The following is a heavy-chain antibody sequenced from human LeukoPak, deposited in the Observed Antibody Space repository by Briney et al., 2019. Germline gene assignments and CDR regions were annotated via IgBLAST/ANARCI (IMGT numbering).Heavy chain of an antibody. V-gene: IGHV3-23*01. J-gene: IGHJ3*02. CDR3: AGLDAAMPDAFDI. CDR1: GFTFSSYA. D-gene: IGHD5-18*01. Sequence: PGGSLRLSCAASGFTFSSYAMSWVRQAPGKGLEWVSAISGSGGSTYYADSVKGRFTISRDNSKNTLYLQMNSLRADDTAVYYCAGLDAAMPDAFDIWGQGTTVTVSS. CDR2: ISGSGGST.